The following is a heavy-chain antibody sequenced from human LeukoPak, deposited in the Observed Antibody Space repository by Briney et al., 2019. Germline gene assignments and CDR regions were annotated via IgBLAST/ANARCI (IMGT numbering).Heavy chain of an antibody. CDR3: ARDGGLTGYYRRPRMDYYFDY. J-gene: IGHJ4*02. CDR2: ISSSSSYI. V-gene: IGHV3-21*01. CDR1: GFTSSSYS. Sequence: GGSLRLSCAASGFTSSSYSMNWVRQAPGKGLEWVSSISSSSSYIYYADSVKGRFTISRDNAKNSLYLQMDSLRAEDTAVYYCARDGGLTGYYRRPRMDYYFDYWGQGTLVTVSS. D-gene: IGHD3-9*01.